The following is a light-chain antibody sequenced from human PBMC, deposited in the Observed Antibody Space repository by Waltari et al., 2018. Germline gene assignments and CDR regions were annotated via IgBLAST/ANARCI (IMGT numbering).Light chain of an antibody. J-gene: IGLJ3*02. Sequence: SYELTQPSSVSVSPGQTARITCSGDVLAKKYARWFRQKPDQAPVLVIYKDSERPSGSPERFSGSSSGTTVTLTISGAQVEDEADYYCYSEADNHRVFGGGTQLSVL. CDR2: KDS. V-gene: IGLV3-27*01. CDR1: VLAKKY. CDR3: YSEADNHRV.